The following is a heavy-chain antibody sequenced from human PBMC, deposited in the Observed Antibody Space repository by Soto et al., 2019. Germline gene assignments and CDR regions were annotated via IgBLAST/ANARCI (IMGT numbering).Heavy chain of an antibody. CDR1: GFTFSSYA. J-gene: IGHJ5*02. V-gene: IGHV3-23*01. Sequence: GGSLRLSCAASGFTFSSYAMSWVRQAPGKGLGWVSAISGSGGSTYYADSVKGRFTISRDNSKNTLYLQMNSLRAEDTAVYYCAKSPGGSSWYVTGNWFDPWGQGTLVTVSS. D-gene: IGHD6-13*01. CDR2: ISGSGGST. CDR3: AKSPGGSSWYVTGNWFDP.